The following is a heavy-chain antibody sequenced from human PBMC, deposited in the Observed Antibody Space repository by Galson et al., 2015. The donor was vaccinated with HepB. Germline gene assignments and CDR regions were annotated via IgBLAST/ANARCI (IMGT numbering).Heavy chain of an antibody. J-gene: IGHJ4*02. V-gene: IGHV3-30-3*01. CDR3: ARERGYGDYHSYYFDY. Sequence: SLRLSCAASGFTFSSYAMHWVRQAPGKGLEWVAVISYDGSNKYYADSVKGRFTISRDNSKNTLYLQMNSLRAEDTAVYYCARERGYGDYHSYYFDYWGQGTLVTVSS. D-gene: IGHD4-17*01. CDR2: ISYDGSNK. CDR1: GFTFSSYA.